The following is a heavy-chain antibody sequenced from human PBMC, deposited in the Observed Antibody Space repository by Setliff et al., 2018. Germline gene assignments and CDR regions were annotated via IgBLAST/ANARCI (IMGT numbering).Heavy chain of an antibody. CDR1: GYSLTDYA. D-gene: IGHD3-3*01. CDR3: ARVRACVCGELQFLGWEGDNYGMDV. CDR2: ISGYNGNT. V-gene: IGHV1-18*01. Sequence: ASVKVSCKASGYSLTDYAVTWVRQAPGQGLEWMGWISGYNGNTNYGQKFQGRVTMTTDSSKNTVYMELKTLRFDDTAVYYCARVRACVCGELQFLGWEGDNYGMDVWGQGTTVTVSS. J-gene: IGHJ6*02.